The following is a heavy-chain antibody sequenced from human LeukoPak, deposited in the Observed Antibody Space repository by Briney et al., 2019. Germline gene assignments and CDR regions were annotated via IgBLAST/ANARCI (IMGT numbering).Heavy chain of an antibody. J-gene: IGHJ4*02. CDR1: GSSLTDFC. Sequence: ASVKVSCKVSGSSLTDFCMHWVRQAPGKGLEWMGGFDPDDGETPLFAQKFQGRVSMTEDTSTDTAYMELSSLSSEDTAVYYCATGTIYCSSCSGDYWGQGTLVTVSS. CDR3: ATGTIYCSSCSGDY. D-gene: IGHD2-2*01. V-gene: IGHV1-24*01. CDR2: FDPDDGET.